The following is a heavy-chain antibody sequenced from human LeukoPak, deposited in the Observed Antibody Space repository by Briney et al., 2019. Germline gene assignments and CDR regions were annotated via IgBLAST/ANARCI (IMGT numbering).Heavy chain of an antibody. CDR1: GGSFSGYY. Sequence: SETLSPTCAVYGGSFSGYYWSWLRQHPGKGLEWIGEINHSGSTNYNPSLKSRVTISVDTSKNQFSLKLSSVAAADTAVYYCARGRDYYDSSGYYLSFDYWGQGTLVTVSS. J-gene: IGHJ4*02. D-gene: IGHD3-22*01. CDR2: INHSGST. CDR3: ARGRDYYDSSGYYLSFDY. V-gene: IGHV4-34*01.